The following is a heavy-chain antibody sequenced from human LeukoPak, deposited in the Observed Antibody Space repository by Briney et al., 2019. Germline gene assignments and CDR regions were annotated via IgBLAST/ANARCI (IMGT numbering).Heavy chain of an antibody. CDR1: GITFSSYG. CDR2: ISYDGSNK. V-gene: IGHV3-30*18. Sequence: GGSLRLSCAASGITFSSYGMHWVRQAPGKGLEWVAVISYDGSNKYYADSVKGRFTISRDNSKNTLYLQMNSLRAEDTAVYYCAKVSGSGWYYFDYWGQGTLVTVSS. D-gene: IGHD6-19*01. CDR3: AKVSGSGWYYFDY. J-gene: IGHJ4*02.